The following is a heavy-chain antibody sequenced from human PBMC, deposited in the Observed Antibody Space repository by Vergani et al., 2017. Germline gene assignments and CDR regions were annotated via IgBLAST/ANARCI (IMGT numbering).Heavy chain of an antibody. Sequence: QVRLQESGPGLVKPSETLSLTCSVSGGSMSGYYWSWIRQPSGKELEWIGYMYHSGSTNYNPSLETRVTISGATSKNQFSLKRNSVTAADTAVYYCGRVADFYGLGSRLLDLWGQGILVTVSS. CDR3: GRVADFYGLGSRLLDL. V-gene: IGHV4-59*01. CDR2: MYHSGST. J-gene: IGHJ5*02. D-gene: IGHD3-10*01. CDR1: GGSMSGYY.